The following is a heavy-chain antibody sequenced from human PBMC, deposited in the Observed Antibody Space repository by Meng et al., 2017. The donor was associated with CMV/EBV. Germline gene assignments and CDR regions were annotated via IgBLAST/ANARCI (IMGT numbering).Heavy chain of an antibody. V-gene: IGHV3-74*01. Sequence: SGFTSSNSWMHWVRQAPGKGLVWVSRINSDGSSTSYADSVKGRFTISRDNAKNTLYLHMNSLRAEDTAVYYCARERANYYDSSGYYGYWSQGTLVTVSS. CDR2: INSDGSST. J-gene: IGHJ4*02. D-gene: IGHD3-22*01. CDR1: GFTSSNSW. CDR3: ARERANYYDSSGYYGY.